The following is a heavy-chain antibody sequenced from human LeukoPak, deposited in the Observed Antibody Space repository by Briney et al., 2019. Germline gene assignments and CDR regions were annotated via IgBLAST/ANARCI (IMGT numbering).Heavy chain of an antibody. Sequence: SETLSLTCIVSGGSTSGGNYYWSWIRQPPGKGLEWIGEINHSGSTNYNPSLKSRVTISVDTSKNQFSLKLSSVTAADTAVYYCARGSLHYYDSSGYYVYWGQGTLVTVSS. J-gene: IGHJ4*02. D-gene: IGHD3-22*01. CDR2: INHSGST. V-gene: IGHV4-34*01. CDR3: ARGSLHYYDSSGYYVY. CDR1: GGSTSGGNYY.